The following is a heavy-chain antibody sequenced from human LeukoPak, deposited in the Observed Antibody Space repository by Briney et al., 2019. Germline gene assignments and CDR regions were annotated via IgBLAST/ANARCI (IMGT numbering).Heavy chain of an antibody. D-gene: IGHD2-15*01. Sequence: ASVKVSCKASGGTFTSFSISWVRQAPGQGLEWMGGIIPIFGTANYAQKFQGRVTITADESTSTAYMELSSLRSEDTAVYYCARRPYCSGGNCHSPWGQGTLVTVSS. CDR2: IIPIFGTA. CDR1: GGTFTSFS. CDR3: ARRPYCSGGNCHSP. V-gene: IGHV1-69*01. J-gene: IGHJ5*02.